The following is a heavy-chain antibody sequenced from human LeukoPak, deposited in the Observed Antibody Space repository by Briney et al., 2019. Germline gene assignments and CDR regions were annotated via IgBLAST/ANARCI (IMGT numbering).Heavy chain of an antibody. V-gene: IGHV3-23*01. CDR3: AKETVVVVAATPDAFDI. J-gene: IGHJ3*02. CDR2: ISGSGGNT. CDR1: GFTFSSYA. Sequence: PGGSLRLSCAASGFTFSSYAMSWVRQAPGKGLEWVSGISGSGGNTHYADSVKDRFTISRDNSKNTLYLQMNSLRAEDTAVYYCAKETVVVVAATPDAFDIWGQGTMVTVSS. D-gene: IGHD2-15*01.